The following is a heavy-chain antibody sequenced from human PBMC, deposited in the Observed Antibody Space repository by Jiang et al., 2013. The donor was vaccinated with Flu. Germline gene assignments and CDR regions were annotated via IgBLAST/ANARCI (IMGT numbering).Heavy chain of an antibody. CDR2: ISGSGGST. CDR1: GLTFSSYA. Sequence: GGSLRLSCAASGLTFSSYAMSWVRQAPGKGLEWVSAISGSGGSTYYGDSVKGQFTISRDNSKNTLYLQMNSLRAEDTAVYYCAKVNYDILTGYSRYFDLWGRGTLVTVSS. J-gene: IGHJ2*01. V-gene: IGHV3-23*01. CDR3: AKVNYDILTGYSRYFDL. D-gene: IGHD3-9*01.